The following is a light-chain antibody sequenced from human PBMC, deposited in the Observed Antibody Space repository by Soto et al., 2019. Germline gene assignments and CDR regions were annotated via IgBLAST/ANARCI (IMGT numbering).Light chain of an antibody. CDR2: GAS. V-gene: IGKV3D-15*01. J-gene: IGKJ4*01. CDR1: QSVDSN. CDR3: QQYTDWPLT. Sequence: EIVMTQSPSTLSVSPGDGATLSCRASQSVDSNLAWYQQKPGQTPRLLIYGASTRPTGIPARFSGGGSGTEFTRTIISLQSEDSAVYYCQQYTDWPLTFGGGTKVDI.